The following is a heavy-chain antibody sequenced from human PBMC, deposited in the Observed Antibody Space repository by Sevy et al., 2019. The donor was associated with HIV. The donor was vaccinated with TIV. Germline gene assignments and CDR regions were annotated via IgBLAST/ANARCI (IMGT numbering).Heavy chain of an antibody. CDR2: IKSRADGGTT. D-gene: IGHD2-8*01. CDR3: STDPIILLLVTDGKDV. CDR1: GFTFTYAW. V-gene: IGHV3-15*01. J-gene: IGHJ6*02. Sequence: GGSLRLSCAASGFTFTYAWMTWVRQAPGKGLEWVGRIKSRADGGTTDYAAPVKGRFTISRDDSKNTLYLQMNILRSEDTGVYYCSTDPIILLLVTDGKDVWGQGTTVTVSS.